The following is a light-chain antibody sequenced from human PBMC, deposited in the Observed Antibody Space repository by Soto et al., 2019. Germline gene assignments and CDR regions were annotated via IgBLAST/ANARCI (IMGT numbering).Light chain of an antibody. CDR2: RVY. CDR3: QQHGSSPWT. J-gene: IGKJ1*01. CDR1: QSIDNNY. Sequence: EIVLTQSPGTVSLSPGERATLSCRASQSIDNNYLTWYQQKPGQAPRLLIYRVYNRATGIPDRFSGSGSGTDFTLTISRLEPEDFALYFCQQHGSSPWTCGQGTKVDVK. V-gene: IGKV3-20*01.